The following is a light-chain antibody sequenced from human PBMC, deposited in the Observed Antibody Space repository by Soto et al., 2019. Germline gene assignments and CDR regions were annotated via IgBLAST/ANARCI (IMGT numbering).Light chain of an antibody. CDR1: KNDIGVYDF. V-gene: IGLV2-8*01. CDR3: QSYAATNTSV. J-gene: IGLJ1*01. CDR2: EVV. Sequence: QSALTQPPSASGSPGQSVTISCTGTKNDIGVYDFVSWYQHHPGKAPRLIIYEVVQRPSGVPDRFSGSKSGNTASLTVSGLQAADAADYFCQSYAATNTSVFANGRKVTVL.